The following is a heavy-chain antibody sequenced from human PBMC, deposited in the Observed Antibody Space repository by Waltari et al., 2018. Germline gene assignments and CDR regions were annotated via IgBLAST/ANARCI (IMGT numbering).Heavy chain of an antibody. V-gene: IGHV1-69*05. Sequence: HVHLVQFGTSVQNPGSSVEVSCKASGVTFSSYPIIWLRHAPGQGLEWMGGIIPIFGTANYAQKFQGRVTITTDESTSTAYMELSSLRSEDTAVYYCARAFRIRYSGSLGYWGQGTLVTVSA. D-gene: IGHD1-26*01. CDR3: ARAFRIRYSGSLGY. CDR1: GVTFSSYP. J-gene: IGHJ4*02. CDR2: IIPIFGTA.